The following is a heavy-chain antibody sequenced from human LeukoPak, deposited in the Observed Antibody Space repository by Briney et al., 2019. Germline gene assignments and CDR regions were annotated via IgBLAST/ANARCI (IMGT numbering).Heavy chain of an antibody. Sequence: GESLKISCKGSGYSFTSYSIHWVRQAPGQGLEWMGIINPSGDSTSHAQKFQGRVTMTRDMSTSTVYMELSSLRSEDTAVYYCARGHGSGYTNWFDPWGQGTLVTVSS. CDR3: ARGHGSGYTNWFDP. J-gene: IGHJ5*02. CDR1: GYSFTSYS. V-gene: IGHV1-46*01. CDR2: INPSGDST. D-gene: IGHD3-10*01.